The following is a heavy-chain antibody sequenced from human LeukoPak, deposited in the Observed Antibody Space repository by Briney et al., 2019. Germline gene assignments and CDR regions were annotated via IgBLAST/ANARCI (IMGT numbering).Heavy chain of an antibody. CDR2: ISGSGGSS. J-gene: IGHJ4*02. CDR3: AKDLYAYGH. Sequence: SGGSLRLSCAASGFTFSSYAMSWVRQAPGKGLEWVSAISGSGGSSYYADSVKGRFTISRDNPKNSLYLQMNSLRAEDMPVYYCAKDLYAYGHWGLATLVTVPS. V-gene: IGHV3-23*01. CDR1: GFTFSSYA. D-gene: IGHD2-8*01.